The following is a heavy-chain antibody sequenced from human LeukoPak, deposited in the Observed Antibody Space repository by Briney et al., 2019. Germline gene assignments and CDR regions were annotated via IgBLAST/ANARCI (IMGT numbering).Heavy chain of an antibody. CDR1: GGSIGSSSYF. Sequence: SETLSLTCTVSGGSIGSSSYFWGWVRQSPGKRLEWIGNMYDSTSTYYNPSLKSRVTMFVDTSKNQFSLKMTSETAADTAVYYCARHVGAFSSGGVCHSLSFYMDVWGKGTTVTVSS. CDR2: MYDSTST. V-gene: IGHV4-39*01. J-gene: IGHJ6*03. D-gene: IGHD2-15*01. CDR3: ARHVGAFSSGGVCHSLSFYMDV.